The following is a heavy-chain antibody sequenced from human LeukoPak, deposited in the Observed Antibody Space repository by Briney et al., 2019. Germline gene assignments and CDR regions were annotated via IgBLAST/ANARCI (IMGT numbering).Heavy chain of an antibody. CDR2: INPNNGGT. CDR3: ARPESPELDWFDS. Sequence: ASVKVSCKASGYTFTDHYMHWVRQAPGQGLEWMGWINPNNGGTNYAQEFQGRVTMTGDTSISTAYMELSRLRSDDTAVYYCARPESPELDWFDSWGQGTLVTVSS. D-gene: IGHD6-6*01. V-gene: IGHV1-2*02. J-gene: IGHJ5*01. CDR1: GYTFTDHY.